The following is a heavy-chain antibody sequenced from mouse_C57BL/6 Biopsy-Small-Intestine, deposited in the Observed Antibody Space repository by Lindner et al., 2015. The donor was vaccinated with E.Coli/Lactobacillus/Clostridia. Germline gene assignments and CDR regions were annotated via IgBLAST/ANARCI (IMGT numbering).Heavy chain of an antibody. Sequence: VQLQESGAELMKPGATAKLSCKASGYTFTGYWIEWVKQRPGHGLEWIGEILPGRGSSNYNEKFKGKATFTADTSSSTAYMQLSSLTTEDSAIYYCARKGSYDGYYVGTSWVAYWGQGTLVTVSA. V-gene: IGHV1-9*01. J-gene: IGHJ3*01. D-gene: IGHD2-3*01. CDR1: GYTFTGYW. CDR3: ARKGSYDGYYVGTSWVAY. CDR2: ILPGRGSS.